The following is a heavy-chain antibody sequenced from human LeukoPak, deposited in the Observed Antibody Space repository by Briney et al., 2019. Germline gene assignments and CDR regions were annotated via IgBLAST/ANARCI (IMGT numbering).Heavy chain of an antibody. CDR1: GGSISSYY. CDR2: IYYSGST. J-gene: IGHJ5*02. CDR3: ARLRENWFDP. V-gene: IGHV4-59*08. Sequence: SETLSLTCTASGGSISSYYWSWIRQPPGKGLEWIGYIYYSGSTNYNPSLKSRVTISVDTSKNQFSLKLSSVTAADTAVYYCARLRENWFDPWGQGTLVTASS.